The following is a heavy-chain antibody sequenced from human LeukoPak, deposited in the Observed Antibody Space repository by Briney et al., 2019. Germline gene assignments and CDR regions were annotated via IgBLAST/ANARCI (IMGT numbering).Heavy chain of an antibody. D-gene: IGHD1-26*01. Sequence: GGSLRLSCAASGFTFSSYAMHWVRQAPGKGLEWVAVISYDGSNKYYADSVKGRFTISRDNSKNTLYLQMNSLRAEDTAVYYCARALSGSYNYWGQGTLVTVSS. V-gene: IGHV3-30*01. CDR2: ISYDGSNK. J-gene: IGHJ4*02. CDR3: ARALSGSYNY. CDR1: GFTFSSYA.